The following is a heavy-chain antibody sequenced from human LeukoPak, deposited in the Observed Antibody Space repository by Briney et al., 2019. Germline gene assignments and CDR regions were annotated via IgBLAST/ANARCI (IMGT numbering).Heavy chain of an antibody. CDR1: GGSIRCYY. Sequence: PSETLSLTCTVSGGSIRCYYWSWIRQPPGRGLEWIGYVYYTGSTNYNPSLKSRFTISLDTSKNQFSLKLSSVTAADTAVYYCARDRGVGGSAAIDAFDVWGQGTMATVSS. D-gene: IGHD3-10*01. CDR2: VYYTGST. V-gene: IGHV4-59*01. CDR3: ARDRGVGGSAAIDAFDV. J-gene: IGHJ3*01.